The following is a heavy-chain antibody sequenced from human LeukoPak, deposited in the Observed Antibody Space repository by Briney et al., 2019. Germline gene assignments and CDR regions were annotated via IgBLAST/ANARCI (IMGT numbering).Heavy chain of an antibody. D-gene: IGHD3-9*01. V-gene: IGHV3-23*01. Sequence: PGASLRLSCAASGFIFSNYAMSWVRQAPGQGLEWVSAITGSGGSTYYADSVKGRFTISRDNSKNTLYLQMNSLRAEDTAVYYCAKWGDYDVLTGYYVSDYWGQGTLVTVSS. J-gene: IGHJ4*02. CDR3: AKWGDYDVLTGYYVSDY. CDR1: GFIFSNYA. CDR2: ITGSGGST.